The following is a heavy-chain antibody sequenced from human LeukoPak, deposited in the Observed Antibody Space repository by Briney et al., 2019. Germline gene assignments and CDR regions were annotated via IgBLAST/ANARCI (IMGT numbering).Heavy chain of an antibody. J-gene: IGHJ4*02. V-gene: IGHV4-61*02. Sequence: NPSQTLSLTCTVSGGSISSGGYYWSWIRQPAGKGLEWIGRIYTSGSTNYNPSLKSRVTISVDTSKNQFSLKLSSVTAADTAVYYCARESAGYSSGWTPGYWGQGTLVTVSS. CDR3: ARESAGYSSGWTPGY. CDR2: IYTSGST. CDR1: GGSISSGGYY. D-gene: IGHD6-19*01.